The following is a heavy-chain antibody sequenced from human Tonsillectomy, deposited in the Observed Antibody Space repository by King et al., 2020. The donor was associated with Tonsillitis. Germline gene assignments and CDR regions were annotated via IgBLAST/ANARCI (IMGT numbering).Heavy chain of an antibody. CDR1: GFTFSGYG. D-gene: IGHD1-26*01. J-gene: IGHJ4*02. Sequence: VQLVESGGGVVQPGRSLRLSCAASGFTFSGYGMHWVRQAPGRGLEWVAVISYDGSNKYNADSVKGRFTISRDNSKNTLYLQMNSLRAEDTAVYYCARDRPEWELLGNYFDYWGQGTLVTVSS. CDR2: ISYDGSNK. CDR3: ARDRPEWELLGNYFDY. V-gene: IGHV3-33*05.